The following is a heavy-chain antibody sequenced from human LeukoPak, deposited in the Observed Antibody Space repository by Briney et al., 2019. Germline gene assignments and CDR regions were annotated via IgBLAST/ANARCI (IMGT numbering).Heavy chain of an antibody. D-gene: IGHD6-19*01. V-gene: IGHV1-3*01. Sequence: ASVKVSCKASGYTFITYVMHWVRQAPGQRLEWMGWISPINGNTKYSQKFQGRVTITSDTSANTAYMELSSLRFEDTAVYYCARDPLAVDGAWLDYWGQGTLVTVSS. CDR3: ARDPLAVDGAWLDY. CDR2: ISPINGNT. J-gene: IGHJ4*02. CDR1: GYTFITYV.